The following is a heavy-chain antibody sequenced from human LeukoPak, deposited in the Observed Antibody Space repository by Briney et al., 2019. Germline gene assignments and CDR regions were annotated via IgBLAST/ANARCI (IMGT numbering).Heavy chain of an antibody. J-gene: IGHJ6*02. V-gene: IGHV5-51*01. CDR2: IYPSDSDI. CDR1: GYSFTNYW. Sequence: GESLKISCKASGYSFTNYWIGWVRQMPGKGLEWMGIIYPSDSDIRYSPSFQGQVTISADKSINTAYLQWSSLKASDTAMYYCARAARPYYYYYGMDVWGQGTTVTVSS. CDR3: ARAARPYYYYYGMDV.